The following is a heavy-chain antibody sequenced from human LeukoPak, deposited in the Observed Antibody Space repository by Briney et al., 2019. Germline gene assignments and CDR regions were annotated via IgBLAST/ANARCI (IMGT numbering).Heavy chain of an antibody. CDR1: GFTFDDYG. CDR2: INWNGGST. CDR3: ARFRGTHYRGYYYMDV. J-gene: IGHJ6*03. Sequence: GGSLRLSCAASGFTFDDYGMSWVRQAPGKGLEWVSGINWNGGSTGYADSVKGRFTISRDNAKNSLYLQMNSLRAEDTALYYCARFRGTHYRGYYYMDVWGKGTTVAVSS. D-gene: IGHD4/OR15-4a*01. V-gene: IGHV3-20*04.